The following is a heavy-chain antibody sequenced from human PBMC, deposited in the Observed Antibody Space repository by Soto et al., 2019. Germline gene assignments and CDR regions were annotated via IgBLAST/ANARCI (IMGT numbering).Heavy chain of an antibody. D-gene: IGHD2-2*01. Sequence: SETLSLTCTVSGASITTYYWSWFRQPPCQGLESLGYIYHTGVTNSNPSLRGRLSISIDTAKNQFSLKLSSVTSADTAIYYCARTARVPDFWGPGILVTVSS. CDR3: ARTARVPDF. CDR1: GASITTYY. V-gene: IGHV4-59*01. CDR2: IYHTGVT. J-gene: IGHJ4*02.